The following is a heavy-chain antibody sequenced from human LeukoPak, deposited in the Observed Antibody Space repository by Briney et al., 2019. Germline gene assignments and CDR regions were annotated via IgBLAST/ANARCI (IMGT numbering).Heavy chain of an antibody. Sequence: ASVKVSCKASGYTFTSYGISWVRQAPGQGLEWMGWISAYNGNTNYAQKLQGRVTMTTDTSTSTAYKELRSLRSDDTAVYYCATRSSVLWFGYFDYWGQGTLVTVSS. CDR1: GYTFTSYG. CDR3: ATRSSVLWFGYFDY. CDR2: ISAYNGNT. J-gene: IGHJ4*02. V-gene: IGHV1-18*01. D-gene: IGHD3-10*01.